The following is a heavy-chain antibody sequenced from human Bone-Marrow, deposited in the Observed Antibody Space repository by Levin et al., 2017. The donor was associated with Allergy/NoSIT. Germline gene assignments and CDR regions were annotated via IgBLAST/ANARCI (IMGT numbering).Heavy chain of an antibody. CDR1: GFSFSDHY. J-gene: IGHJ4*02. V-gene: IGHV3-11*05. Sequence: PGGSLRLSCAASGFSFSDHYMTWIRQTPGKGLEWVAYISGSSSDTKYADSVKGRFTISRDNAKNSLYLQMNSLGAEATAVYYCVRDARLAEYWGQGALVTVSS. CDR3: VRDARLAEY. CDR2: ISGSSSDT. D-gene: IGHD6-19*01.